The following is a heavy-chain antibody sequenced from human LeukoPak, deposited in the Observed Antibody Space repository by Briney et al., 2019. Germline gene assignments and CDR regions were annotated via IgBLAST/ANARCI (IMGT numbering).Heavy chain of an antibody. CDR3: ARVTCSGGSCRSLDY. CDR2: IYHSGST. V-gene: IGHV4-4*02. J-gene: IGHJ4*02. Sequence: SETLSLTCAVSGGSLSSSNWWGWVRPPPRKGLEWVGEIYHSGSTNYNPSLKSRVTISVDKSKNQSSLKLSSVTAADTAVYYCARVTCSGGSCRSLDYWGQGTLVTVSS. D-gene: IGHD2-15*01. CDR1: GGSLSSSNW.